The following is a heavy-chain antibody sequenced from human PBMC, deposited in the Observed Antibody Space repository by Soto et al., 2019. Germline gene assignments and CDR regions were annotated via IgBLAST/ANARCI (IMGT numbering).Heavy chain of an antibody. CDR2: ISGSGGST. Sequence: EVQLLESGGGLVQPGGSLRLSCAASGFTFSNYAMSWVRQAPGKGLEWVSGISGSGGSTYYADSVKGRFTISRDKSTNTLYLQMNSLRDEDTAVYHCATETGAGDAFDIWGQGTKVTVSS. CDR1: GFTFSNYA. J-gene: IGHJ3*02. V-gene: IGHV3-23*01. CDR3: ATETGAGDAFDI. D-gene: IGHD6-19*01.